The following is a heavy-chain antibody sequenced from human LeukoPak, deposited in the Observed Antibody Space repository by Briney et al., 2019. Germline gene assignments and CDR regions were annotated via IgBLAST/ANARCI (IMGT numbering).Heavy chain of an antibody. Sequence: SETLSLTCTVSGGSISSGSYYWSWLRQPAGKGLEWIGRIYTSGSTNYNPSLKSRVTISVATSKNQFSLKLSSVTAADTAVYFCARERGGSKLSGLYGRDYYYMDVWGKGTTVTVSS. CDR1: GGSISSGSYY. J-gene: IGHJ6*03. CDR2: IYTSGST. CDR3: ARERGGSKLSGLYGRDYYYMDV. D-gene: IGHD3-16*01. V-gene: IGHV4-61*02.